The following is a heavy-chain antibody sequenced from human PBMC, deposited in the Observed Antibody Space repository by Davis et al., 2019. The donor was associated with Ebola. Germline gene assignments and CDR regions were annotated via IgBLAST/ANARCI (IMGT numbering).Heavy chain of an antibody. CDR3: ATHGGGYYSGMDV. D-gene: IGHD3-16*01. J-gene: IGHJ6*02. CDR1: GYIFSTYW. CDR2: IHPGDSVT. V-gene: IGHV5-51*01. Sequence: GESLITSCQGSGYIFSTYWIGWVRHMPGKGLEWIGIIHPGDSVTRYSPSFQGQVSISADNSIKTAYLQWRSLKASDSAIYYCATHGGGYYSGMDVWGQGTTVTVSS.